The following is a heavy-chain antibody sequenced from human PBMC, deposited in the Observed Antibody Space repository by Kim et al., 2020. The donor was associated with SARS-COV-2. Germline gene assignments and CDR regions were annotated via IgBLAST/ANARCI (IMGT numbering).Heavy chain of an antibody. D-gene: IGHD4-17*01. CDR3: ARRYGDYRSYYFDY. J-gene: IGHJ4*02. V-gene: IGHV4-39*01. Sequence: NPALTSRVTISADTSKNQFSLKLSSVTAADTAMYYCARRYGDYRSYYFDYWGQGTLVTVSS.